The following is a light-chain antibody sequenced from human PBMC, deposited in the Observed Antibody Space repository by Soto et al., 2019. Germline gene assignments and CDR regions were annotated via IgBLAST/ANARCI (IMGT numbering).Light chain of an antibody. CDR1: QSVSSSY. J-gene: IGKJ2*01. CDR2: GAS. CDR3: QQYGSSSYT. Sequence: EIVLTQSPGTLSLFPGERATLSCRASQSVSSSYLAWYQQKPGQAPRLLIYGASSRATGIPDRFSGSGYGTEFTLTISRLEPEDFAVYYCQQYGSSSYTFGQGTKLEIK. V-gene: IGKV3-20*01.